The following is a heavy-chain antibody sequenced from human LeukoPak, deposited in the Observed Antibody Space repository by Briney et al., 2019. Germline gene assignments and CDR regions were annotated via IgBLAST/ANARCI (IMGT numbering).Heavy chain of an antibody. CDR2: ISAYNGNT. V-gene: IGHV1-18*01. CDR1: GYTFTSYG. CDR3: ARGPPMDDFWSGYYLRTHDAFDI. J-gene: IGHJ3*02. Sequence: EASVKVSCKASGYTFTSYGISWVRQAPGQGLEWMGWISAYNGNTNYAQKLQGRVTMTTDTSTSTAYMELRSLRSDDTAVYYCARGPPMDDFWSGYYLRTHDAFDIWGQGTMVTVSS. D-gene: IGHD3-3*01.